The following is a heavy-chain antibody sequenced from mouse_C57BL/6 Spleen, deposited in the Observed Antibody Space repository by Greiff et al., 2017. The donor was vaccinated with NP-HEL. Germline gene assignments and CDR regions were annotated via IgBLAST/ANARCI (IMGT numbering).Heavy chain of an antibody. J-gene: IGHJ4*01. D-gene: IGHD2-5*01. V-gene: IGHV5-9*01. Sequence: EVKLVESGGGLVKPGGSLKLSCAASGFTFSSYTMSWVRQTPEKRLEWVATISGGGGNTYYPDSVKGRFTISRDNAKNTLYLQMSSLRSEDTALYYCASPSYYSKMRNAMDYWGQGTSVTVSS. CDR2: ISGGGGNT. CDR1: GFTFSSYT. CDR3: ASPSYYSKMRNAMDY.